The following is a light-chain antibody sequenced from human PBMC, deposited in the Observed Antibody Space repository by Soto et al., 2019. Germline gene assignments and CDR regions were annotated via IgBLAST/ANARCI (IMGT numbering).Light chain of an antibody. Sequence: EIVMTQSPATLSVSPGERATLSCRASQSVSSNLAWYQQKPGQAPRLLIYGASTRATGIPARFSGSGSGTECTLTISSLQSEEFAVYYCQQYNNSPRPFGQGTKVEIK. CDR3: QQYNNSPRP. V-gene: IGKV3-15*01. CDR1: QSVSSN. J-gene: IGKJ1*01. CDR2: GAS.